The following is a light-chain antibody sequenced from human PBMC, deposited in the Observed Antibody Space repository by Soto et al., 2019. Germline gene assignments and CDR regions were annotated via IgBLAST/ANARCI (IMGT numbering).Light chain of an antibody. CDR1: QSISTY. CDR2: DAT. J-gene: IGKJ1*01. V-gene: IGKV1-39*01. Sequence: DIQMTQSPSSLSASVGDRVAITCRASQSISTYLNWYQQKPGKAPKVLIYDATSLQSGVPSRFSGSGSGTDFALTITSLQSEDFAVYYCQQYNNWPLTFGQGTKVDIK. CDR3: QQYNNWPLT.